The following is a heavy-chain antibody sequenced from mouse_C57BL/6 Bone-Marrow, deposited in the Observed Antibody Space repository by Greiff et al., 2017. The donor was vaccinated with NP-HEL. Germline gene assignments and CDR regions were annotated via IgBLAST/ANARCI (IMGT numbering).Heavy chain of an antibody. D-gene: IGHD1-1*01. J-gene: IGHJ1*03. CDR3: ARHRHYYGSSYGGYFDV. CDR1: GFTFSDYY. V-gene: IGHV5-12*01. CDR2: ISNGGGST. Sequence: DVQLVESGGGLVQPGGSLKLSCAASGFTFSDYYMYWVRQTPEKRLEWVAYISNGGGSTYYPDTVKGRFTISRDNAKNTLYLRMSRLKSEDTAMYYCARHRHYYGSSYGGYFDVWGTGTTVTVSS.